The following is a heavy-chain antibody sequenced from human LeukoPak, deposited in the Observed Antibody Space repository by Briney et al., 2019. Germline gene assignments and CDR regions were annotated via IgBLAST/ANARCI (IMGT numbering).Heavy chain of an antibody. J-gene: IGHJ4*02. CDR1: GYTFTDFY. Sequence: GASVKVSCKASGYTFTDFYMNWVRQAPGQGLEWMGIINPGGASTRYAQKFQGRVTMTRDTSTSTVYMEVSSLRSEDTAVYYCASHGSGSYYRTYYFDYWGQGTLVTVSS. V-gene: IGHV1-46*01. CDR3: ASHGSGSYYRTYYFDY. D-gene: IGHD3-10*01. CDR2: INPGGAST.